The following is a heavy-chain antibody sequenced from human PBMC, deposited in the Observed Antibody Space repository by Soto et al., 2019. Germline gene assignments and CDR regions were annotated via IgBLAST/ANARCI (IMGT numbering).Heavy chain of an antibody. CDR1: GGSLGSYY. J-gene: IGHJ6*02. CDR2: VFYTGRA. CDR3: ARDLTSRMHLGGDYYYGMDV. D-gene: IGHD3-16*01. V-gene: IGHV4-59*01. Sequence: SETLSLTCAVSGGSLGSYYWSWIRQPPGKGLEWIGYVFYTGRANYNASLKRRVSISLDTSNYQFSLKLSSVTAADTAVYYCARDLTSRMHLGGDYYYGMDVWCQGTTVT.